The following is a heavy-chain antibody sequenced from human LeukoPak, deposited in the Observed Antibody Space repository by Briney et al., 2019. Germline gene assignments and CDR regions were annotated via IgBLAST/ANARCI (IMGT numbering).Heavy chain of an antibody. V-gene: IGHV3-30*18. D-gene: IGHD6-13*01. CDR2: ISYDGTNK. J-gene: IGHJ4*02. CDR3: AKDMTPLRPSSWYYFDY. Sequence: GGSLRLSCAVSGFTFRSYGMHWVRQAPGKGLEWVAVISYDGTNKYYADSVRGRFTISRDNSKDTLFLQMNSLRGEDTAVYYCAKDMTPLRPSSWYYFDYWGQGTLVTVSS. CDR1: GFTFRSYG.